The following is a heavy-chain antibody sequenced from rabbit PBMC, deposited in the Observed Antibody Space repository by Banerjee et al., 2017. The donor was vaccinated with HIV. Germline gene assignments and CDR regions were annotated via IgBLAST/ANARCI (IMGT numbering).Heavy chain of an antibody. Sequence: QEQLVESGGGLVQPGGSLTLTCKASGFSFSSGYCMCWVRQAPGKGLEWIACIGAGSSGPNYYASWAKGRFTISKTSSTTVTLQMTTLTAADTASHFCARAFAGHIGSNLNVWGPGTLVTVS. D-gene: IGHD7-1*01. CDR1: GFSFSSGYC. CDR2: IGAGSSGPN. J-gene: IGHJ4*01. CDR3: ARAFAGHIGSNLNV. V-gene: IGHV1S45*01.